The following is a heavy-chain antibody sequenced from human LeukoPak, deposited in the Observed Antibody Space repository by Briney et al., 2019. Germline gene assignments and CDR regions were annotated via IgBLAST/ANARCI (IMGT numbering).Heavy chain of an antibody. CDR1: GYNFFTYG. V-gene: IGHV1-18*01. Sequence: GASVKVSCKASGYNFFTYGITWVRQAPGQGLEWMGWISPHNGNANYAQKFQDRVIMTTDTSTNTAFMEVRSLRSDDTAMYYCARRDFISSRDYLFFFDYWGKDPWSPSLQ. CDR3: ARRDFISSRDYLFFFDY. D-gene: IGHD3-16*01. J-gene: IGHJ4*01. CDR2: ISPHNGNA.